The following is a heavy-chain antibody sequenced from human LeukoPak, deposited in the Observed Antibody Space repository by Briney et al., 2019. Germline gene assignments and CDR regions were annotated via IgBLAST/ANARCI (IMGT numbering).Heavy chain of an antibody. CDR3: ARAVTGAGWFDP. CDR2: ICSSSSYI. CDR1: GFTFSSYG. V-gene: IGHV3-21*04. Sequence: GGSLRLSCAASGFTFSSYGMYWVRQAPGKGLEWVSSICSSSSYIYYADSVKGRFTISRDNAKNSLYLQMNSLRAEDTAVYYCARAVTGAGWFDPWGQGTLVTVSS. J-gene: IGHJ5*02. D-gene: IGHD6-19*01.